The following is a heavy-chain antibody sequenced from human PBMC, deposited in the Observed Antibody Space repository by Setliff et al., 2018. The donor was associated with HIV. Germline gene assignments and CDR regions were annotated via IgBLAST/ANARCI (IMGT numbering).Heavy chain of an antibody. D-gene: IGHD5-18*01. V-gene: IGHV3-74*03. Sequence: GGSLRLSCAASGFTLEKYWMHWVRQAPGKGLVWVSRVNSDGSSKTYADSVKGRFTISRDNAKNTLYLQMNSLRAEDTAVYYCARGGSSLDTDYWGQGTLVTVSS. CDR3: ARGGSSLDTDY. CDR1: GFTLEKYW. J-gene: IGHJ4*02. CDR2: VNSDGSSK.